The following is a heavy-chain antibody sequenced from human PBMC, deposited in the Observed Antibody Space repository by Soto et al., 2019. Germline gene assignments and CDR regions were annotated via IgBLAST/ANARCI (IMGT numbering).Heavy chain of an antibody. CDR1: GFTFSGSA. CDR3: TSPIYCTNGVCYDY. CDR2: IRSKANSYAT. D-gene: IGHD2-8*01. J-gene: IGHJ4*02. Sequence: GGSLRLSCAASGFTFSGSAMHWVRQASGKGLEWVGRIRSKANSYATAYAASVKGRFTISRDDSKNTAYLQMNSLKTEDTAVYYCTSPIYCTNGVCYDYWGQGTLVTVSS. V-gene: IGHV3-73*01.